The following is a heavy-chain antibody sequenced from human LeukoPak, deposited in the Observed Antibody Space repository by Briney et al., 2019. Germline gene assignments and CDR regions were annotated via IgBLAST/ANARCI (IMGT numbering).Heavy chain of an antibody. J-gene: IGHJ4*02. CDR1: GASISSYY. CDR2: IFHSGST. Sequence: PSETLSLTCTVSGASISSYYWSWIRRPPGKGLEWIGYIFHSGSTNYNPSLKSRVTISVDPSKNQLSLKLSSVTAADTAVYYCARGAPGGNDYGDYWGQGTLVTVSS. CDR3: ARGAPGGNDYGDY. V-gene: IGHV4-59*01.